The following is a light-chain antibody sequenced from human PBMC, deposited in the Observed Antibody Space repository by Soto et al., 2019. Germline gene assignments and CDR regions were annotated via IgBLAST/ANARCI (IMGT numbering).Light chain of an antibody. CDR2: DAS. Sequence: EIVMTQSPATLSVSPGERASLSCRASQSVNKNVAWYQQKPGQGPRLVIYDASTRASGIPARFSGSGSWTDFTLTISSLEPEDFALYYCQQRGNWPSFGGGTKVDI. CDR1: QSVNKN. J-gene: IGKJ4*01. CDR3: QQRGNWPS. V-gene: IGKV3-11*01.